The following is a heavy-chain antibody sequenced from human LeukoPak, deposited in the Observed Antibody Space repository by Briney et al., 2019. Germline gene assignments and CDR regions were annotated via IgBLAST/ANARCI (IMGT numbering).Heavy chain of an antibody. CDR1: GFTFSSYA. CDR3: AKGGYSYGYFDY. D-gene: IGHD5-18*01. CDR2: INSNSGNT. Sequence: PGGSLRLSCAASGFTFSSYAMSWVRQAPGKGLEWVSVINSNSGNTFYADSVKGRFTISRDNSKNTLYLQMNSLRAEDTAVYYCAKGGYSYGYFDYWGQGILVTVSS. J-gene: IGHJ4*02. V-gene: IGHV3-23*01.